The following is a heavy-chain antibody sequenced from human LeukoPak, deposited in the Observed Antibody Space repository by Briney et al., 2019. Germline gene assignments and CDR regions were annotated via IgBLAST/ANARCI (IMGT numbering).Heavy chain of an antibody. V-gene: IGHV3-23*01. CDR3: TTRLQHHFDY. D-gene: IGHD4-11*01. J-gene: IGHJ4*02. CDR1: GFTFSNYT. CDR2: ISDGSRNT. Sequence: LSGGSLRFSCATSGFTFSNYTMNWVRQTPGKGLQWVSTISDGSRNTHYADSVNGRFTIFRDDFLNVVYLQTNSLTVEDTAVYYCTTRLQHHFDYWGQGTQVTVSS.